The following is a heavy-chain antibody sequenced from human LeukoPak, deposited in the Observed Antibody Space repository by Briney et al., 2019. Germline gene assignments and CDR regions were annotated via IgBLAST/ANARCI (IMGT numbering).Heavy chain of an antibody. Sequence: GGPLRLSCAASGFTFSSYSMNWVRQAPGKGLEWVSSISSSSSYIYYADSVKGRFTISRDNAKNSLYLQMNSLRAEDTAVYYCARGPTPHCTNGVCYISHFDYWGQGTLVTVSS. CDR2: ISSSSSYI. D-gene: IGHD2-8*01. CDR3: ARGPTPHCTNGVCYISHFDY. V-gene: IGHV3-21*01. J-gene: IGHJ4*02. CDR1: GFTFSSYS.